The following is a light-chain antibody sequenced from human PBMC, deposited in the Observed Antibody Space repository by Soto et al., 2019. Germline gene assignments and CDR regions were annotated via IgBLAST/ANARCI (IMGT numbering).Light chain of an antibody. Sequence: MVSTQSPAPLSSNPSDIAALACRPIHTVGTSYLACYQQEPGQGPMLRIYGSSSRATRIAYRVSGSGSGTDFTTTISRLEPEDVAVYYCQLSGHSHGTFGQGSKA. CDR3: QLSGHSHGT. CDR1: HTVGTSY. V-gene: IGKV3-20*01. CDR2: GSS. J-gene: IGKJ1*01.